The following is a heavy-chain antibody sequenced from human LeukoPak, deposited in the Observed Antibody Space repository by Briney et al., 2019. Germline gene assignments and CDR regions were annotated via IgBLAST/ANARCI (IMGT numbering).Heavy chain of an antibody. Sequence: ASVKVSCKASGYTFTRYYMHWVRQAPGQGLEWMGIINPSGGSTSYAQKFQGRVTMTRDMSTSTVYMELSSLRSEDTAVYYCAREDYIVVVPAARGWFDPWGQGTLVTVSS. V-gene: IGHV1-46*01. D-gene: IGHD2-2*01. J-gene: IGHJ5*02. CDR1: GYTFTRYY. CDR2: INPSGGST. CDR3: AREDYIVVVPAARGWFDP.